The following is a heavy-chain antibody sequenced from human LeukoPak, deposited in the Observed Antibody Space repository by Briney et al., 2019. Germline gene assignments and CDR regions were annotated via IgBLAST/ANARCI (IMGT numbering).Heavy chain of an antibody. D-gene: IGHD3-22*01. Sequence: GESLKISCKGSGYIFASYWIGWVRQMPGKGLEWMGIIYPGDSDTRYSPSFQGQVTISADKSISTAYLQWSSLKASDTAMYYCARHGPRDYYDSSGYYYWFDPWGQGTLVTVSS. CDR3: ARHGPRDYYDSSGYYYWFDP. V-gene: IGHV5-51*01. J-gene: IGHJ5*02. CDR2: IYPGDSDT. CDR1: GYIFASYW.